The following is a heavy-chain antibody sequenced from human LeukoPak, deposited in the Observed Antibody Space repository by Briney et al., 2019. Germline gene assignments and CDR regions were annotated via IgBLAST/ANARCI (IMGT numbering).Heavy chain of an antibody. J-gene: IGHJ6*02. Sequence: SVKVSCKASGGTFSSYAISWVRQAPGQGLEWMGGIIPIFGTANYAQKFQGRVTITADESTSTAYMELSSLRSEGTAVYYCARDPYCSSTSCPGHYYYGMDVWGQGTTVTVSS. V-gene: IGHV1-69*13. CDR3: ARDPYCSSTSCPGHYYYGMDV. D-gene: IGHD2-2*01. CDR1: GGTFSSYA. CDR2: IIPIFGTA.